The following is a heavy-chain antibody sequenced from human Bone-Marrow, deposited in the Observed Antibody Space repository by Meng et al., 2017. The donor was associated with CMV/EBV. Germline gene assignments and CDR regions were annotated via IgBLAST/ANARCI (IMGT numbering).Heavy chain of an antibody. CDR1: GFAFDDFA. V-gene: IGHV3-9*01. Sequence: GGSLRLSCASSGFAFDDFAMHWVRQTPGEGLEWVSGMSGNSGFKAYADSVKGRFTISRDNAKNSLYLQMNSLRAEDTAVYYCARDLGKGFLEWLSHYGMDVWGQGTTVTGSS. CDR2: MSGNSGFK. D-gene: IGHD3-3*01. J-gene: IGHJ6*01. CDR3: ARDLGKGFLEWLSHYGMDV.